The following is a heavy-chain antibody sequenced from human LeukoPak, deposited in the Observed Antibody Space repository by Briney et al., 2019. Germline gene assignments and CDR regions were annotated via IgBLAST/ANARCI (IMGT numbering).Heavy chain of an antibody. CDR1: GGSISSGGYY. Sequence: SETLSLTCTVSGGSISSGGYYWSWIRQHPGKGLEWIGYIYYSGSTYYNPSLKSRVTISVDTSKNQFSLKLSSVTAADTAVYYCARHDYGGSLDYWGQGTLVTVSS. V-gene: IGHV4-31*03. D-gene: IGHD4-23*01. CDR3: ARHDYGGSLDY. J-gene: IGHJ4*02. CDR2: IYYSGST.